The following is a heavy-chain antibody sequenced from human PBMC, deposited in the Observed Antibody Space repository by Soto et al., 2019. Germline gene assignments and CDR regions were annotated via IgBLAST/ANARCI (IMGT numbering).Heavy chain of an antibody. CDR2: ISAYNGNT. Sequence: QVQLVQSGAEVKKPGASVKVSCKASGYTFTSYGISWVRQAPGQGLEWMAWISAYNGNTNYAQKLQGRVTMTTDTSTSTAYVELRSLRTDNTAVYYCGSEGALGENYYRVGMDVWGQGTTVTVSS. CDR3: GSEGALGENYYRVGMDV. D-gene: IGHD3-16*01. J-gene: IGHJ6*02. V-gene: IGHV1-18*01. CDR1: GYTFTSYG.